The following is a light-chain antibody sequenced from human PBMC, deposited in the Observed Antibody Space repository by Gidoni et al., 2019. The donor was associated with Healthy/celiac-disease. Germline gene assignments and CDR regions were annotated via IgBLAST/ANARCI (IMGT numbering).Light chain of an antibody. V-gene: IGLV3-1*01. CDR2: PAR. CDR1: KLGDKY. Sequence: SYELTHPPSTSAPPGQTASITCSGDKLGDKYACWYQQKPGQSPGLVIKPARKRSSGIPGRVAGSYSGNTATLTISGSQAMDEANYYCQAWDSSSVVVGGGTEVXVL. CDR3: QAWDSSSVV. J-gene: IGLJ2*01.